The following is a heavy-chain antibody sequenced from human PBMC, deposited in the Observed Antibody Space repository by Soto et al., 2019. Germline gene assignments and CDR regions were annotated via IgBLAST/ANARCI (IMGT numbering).Heavy chain of an antibody. CDR3: ARYYDFWSAFDY. CDR2: INAGNGNT. D-gene: IGHD3-3*01. Sequence: GASVKVSCKASGYTFTNYAIHWVRQAPGQRLEWMGWINAGNGNTKYSQKFQGRVTITRDTSASTAYMELSSLRSEDTAVYFCARYYDFWSAFDYWGQGTLVTVSS. V-gene: IGHV1-3*01. CDR1: GYTFTNYA. J-gene: IGHJ4*02.